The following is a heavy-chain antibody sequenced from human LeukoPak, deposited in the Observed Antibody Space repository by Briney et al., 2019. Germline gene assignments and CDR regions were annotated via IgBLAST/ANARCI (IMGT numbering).Heavy chain of an antibody. CDR3: ARALPYSSSSPPFDY. V-gene: IGHV1-24*01. Sequence: ASVKVSCKVSGYTLTELSMYWVRQAPGKGLEWMGGFDPEDGETIYAQKFQGRVTMTEDTSTDTAYMELSSLRSEDTAVYYCARALPYSSSSPPFDYWGQGTLVTVSS. CDR2: FDPEDGET. D-gene: IGHD6-6*01. J-gene: IGHJ4*02. CDR1: GYTLTELS.